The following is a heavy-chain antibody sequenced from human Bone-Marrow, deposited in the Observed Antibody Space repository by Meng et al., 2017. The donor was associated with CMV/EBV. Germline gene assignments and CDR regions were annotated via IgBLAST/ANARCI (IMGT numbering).Heavy chain of an antibody. D-gene: IGHD6-25*01. CDR2: INPDSGGT. V-gene: IGHV1-2*02. CDR3: ARDQRGLLDY. Sequence: ASVKVSCKASGYVFTGYYMHWVRQAPGQGLEWMGWINPDSGGTNNAQKFQGRVTMTRDTSISTAYMELSRLRSDDTAVYYCARDQRGLLDYWGQGTLVTVYS. CDR1: GYVFTGYY. J-gene: IGHJ4*02.